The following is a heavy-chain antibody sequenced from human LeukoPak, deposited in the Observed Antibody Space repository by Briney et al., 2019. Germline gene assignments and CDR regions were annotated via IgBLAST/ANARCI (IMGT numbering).Heavy chain of an antibody. CDR3: ARRWFNWFDP. Sequence: SETLSLTCAVYGGSFSGYYWSWIRQPPGKGLEWIGEINHRGSTNYNQSLKSRVTISVDTSKNQFSLKLSSVTAADTAVYYCARRWFNWFDPWGQGTLVTVSS. D-gene: IGHD2-15*01. CDR1: GGSFSGYY. J-gene: IGHJ5*02. CDR2: INHRGST. V-gene: IGHV4-34*01.